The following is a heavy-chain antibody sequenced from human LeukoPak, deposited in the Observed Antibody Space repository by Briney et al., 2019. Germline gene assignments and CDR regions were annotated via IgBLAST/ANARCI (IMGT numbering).Heavy chain of an antibody. Sequence: GGSLRLSCAASGFTFSSYGMHWVRQAPGKGLEWVAFIRYDGSNKYYADSVKGRFTISRDNSKNTLYLQMNSLRAEDTAVYYCAKVRAYCGGDCSAASFQHWGQGTLVTVSS. CDR2: IRYDGSNK. D-gene: IGHD2-21*01. J-gene: IGHJ1*01. V-gene: IGHV3-30*02. CDR3: AKVRAYCGGDCSAASFQH. CDR1: GFTFSSYG.